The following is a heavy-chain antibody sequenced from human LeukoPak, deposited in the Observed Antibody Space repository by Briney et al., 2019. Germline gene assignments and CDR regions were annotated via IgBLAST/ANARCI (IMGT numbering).Heavy chain of an antibody. V-gene: IGHV1-8*01. CDR3: ARVWGSIDY. Sequence: ASVKPSSIPYGSTLTCYDINWERLAAGRGLGWVVWMNPDSGHTGYAKKFQGRVTMTRDTSISTAYMELTSLTSEDTAVYYCARVWGSIDYWGQGTLVTVSS. CDR2: MNPDSGHT. CDR1: GSTLTCYD. J-gene: IGHJ4*02. D-gene: IGHD2-21*01.